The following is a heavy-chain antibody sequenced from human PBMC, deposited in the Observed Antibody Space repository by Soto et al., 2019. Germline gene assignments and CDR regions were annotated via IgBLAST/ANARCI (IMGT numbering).Heavy chain of an antibody. D-gene: IGHD4-17*01. CDR1: GFTFSSYA. Sequence: GGSLRLSCAASGFTFSSYAMSWVRQAPGKGLEWVSAISGSGGSTYYADSVKGRFTISRDNSKNTLYLQMNSLRAEDTAVYYCAKVGMTTVTPPRRYTPQYYDYWGQGTLVTGSS. CDR3: AKVGMTTVTPPRRYTPQYYDY. V-gene: IGHV3-23*01. J-gene: IGHJ4*02. CDR2: ISGSGGST.